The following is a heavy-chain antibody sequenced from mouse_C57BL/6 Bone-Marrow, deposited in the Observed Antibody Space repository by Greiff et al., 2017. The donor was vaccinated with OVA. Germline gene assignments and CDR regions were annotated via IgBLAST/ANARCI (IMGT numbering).Heavy chain of an antibody. CDR3: ARGILRYPYFDY. CDR2: IYPGDGDT. D-gene: IGHD1-1*01. V-gene: IGHV1-82*01. CDR1: GYAFSSSW. Sequence: VQLQQSGPELVKPGASVKISCKASGYAFSSSWMNWVKQRPGKGLEWIGRIYPGDGDTNYNGKFKGKATLTADKYSSTAYMQLSSLTSDDSAVYFCARGILRYPYFDYWGQGTTLTVSS. J-gene: IGHJ2*01.